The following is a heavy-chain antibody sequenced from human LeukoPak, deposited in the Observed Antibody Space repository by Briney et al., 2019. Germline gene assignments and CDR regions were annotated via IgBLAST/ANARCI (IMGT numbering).Heavy chain of an antibody. V-gene: IGHV4-34*01. D-gene: IGHD3-16*01. CDR3: ASMGPRRTSSNFDY. CDR1: GGSFSGYY. J-gene: IGHJ4*02. CDR2: INHSGST. Sequence: SETLSLTCAVYGGSFSGYYWSWIRQPPGKGLEWIGEINHSGSTNYNPSLKSRVTISVDTSKNQFSLKLSSVTAADTAVYYCASMGPRRTSSNFDYWGQGTLVTVSS.